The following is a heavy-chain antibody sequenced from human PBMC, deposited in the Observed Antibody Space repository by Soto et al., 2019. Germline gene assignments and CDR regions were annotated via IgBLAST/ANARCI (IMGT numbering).Heavy chain of an antibody. D-gene: IGHD3-22*01. V-gene: IGHV3-23*01. J-gene: IGHJ6*02. Sequence: HPGGSLRLSCAASGFTFSSYAMSWVRQAPGKGLEWVSAISGSGGSTYYADSVKGRFTISRDNSKNTLYLQMNSLRAEDTAVYYCARDRPSSGYYYVDWSYYYYGMDVWGQGTRSPSP. CDR2: ISGSGGST. CDR1: GFTFSSYA. CDR3: ARDRPSSGYYYVDWSYYYYGMDV.